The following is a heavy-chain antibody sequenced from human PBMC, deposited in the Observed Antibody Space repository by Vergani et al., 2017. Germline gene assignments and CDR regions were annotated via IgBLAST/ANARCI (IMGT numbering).Heavy chain of an antibody. CDR2: INPSGGST. Sequence: QVQLVQSGAEVKKPGASVKVSCKASGYTFTSYYMHWVRQAPGQGLEWMGIINPSGGSTSYAQKFQGRVTMPRDTSTSTVYMELSSLRSEDTAVYYCARRLDSSSSWGDAFDIGGQGTMVTVSS. V-gene: IGHV1-46*03. D-gene: IGHD6-6*01. CDR3: ARRLDSSSSWGDAFDI. J-gene: IGHJ3*02. CDR1: GYTFTSYY.